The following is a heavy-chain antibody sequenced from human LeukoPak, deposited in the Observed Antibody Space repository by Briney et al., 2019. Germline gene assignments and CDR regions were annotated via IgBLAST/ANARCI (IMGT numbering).Heavy chain of an antibody. CDR2: ISSSGSTI. CDR1: GGSISSDGYY. CDR3: ARDREVGYSYGYN. D-gene: IGHD5-18*01. Sequence: LSLTCTVSGGSISSDGYYMSWIRQAPGKGLEWVSYISSSGSTIYYADSVKGRFTISRDNAKNSLYLQMNSLRAEDTAVYYCARDREVGYSYGYNWGQGTLVTVSS. V-gene: IGHV3-11*01. J-gene: IGHJ4*02.